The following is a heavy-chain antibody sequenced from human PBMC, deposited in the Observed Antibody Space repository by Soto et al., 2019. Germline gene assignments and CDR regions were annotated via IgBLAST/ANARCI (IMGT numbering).Heavy chain of an antibody. V-gene: IGHV3-23*01. CDR3: AKIESRFFYDSTGYYPFDY. J-gene: IGHJ4*02. CDR1: GFTFSNYA. Sequence: PGGSLRLSCVASGFTFSNYAMTWVRQAPGKGLEWVSALSGSGVSTYYADSVMGRFTLSRDNSKNTVYLQMNSLRAEDTAVYYCAKIESRFFYDSTGYYPFDYWGQGTLVTVSS. CDR2: LSGSGVST. D-gene: IGHD3-22*01.